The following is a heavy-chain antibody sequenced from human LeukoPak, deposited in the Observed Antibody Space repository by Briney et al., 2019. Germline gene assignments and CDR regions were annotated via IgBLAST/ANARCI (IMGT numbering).Heavy chain of an antibody. V-gene: IGHV3-23*01. CDR1: GFTSSSYA. CDR3: ARRYCSGGTCYFFDY. Sequence: GGSLRLSCAASGFTSSSYALNWVRQAPGKGLEWVATVSGSGDRMYHADSVKGRFTISRDDSKNTLYLQMNSLRAEDTAVYYCARRYCSGGTCYFFDYWGQGTLVTVSS. J-gene: IGHJ4*02. CDR2: VSGSGDRM. D-gene: IGHD2-15*01.